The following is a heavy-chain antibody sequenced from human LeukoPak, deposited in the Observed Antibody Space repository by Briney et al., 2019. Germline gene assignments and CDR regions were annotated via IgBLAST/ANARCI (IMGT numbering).Heavy chain of an antibody. Sequence: ASVKVSCKASGYTFSSYDISWVRQAPGQGLEWMGWISTYNGNTKYAQKLQGRGTLTTDTSTSTAYMELRSLRSDDTAVYYCATHITAVPYWGQGTLVTVSP. CDR1: GYTFSSYD. CDR3: ATHITAVPY. CDR2: ISTYNGNT. V-gene: IGHV1-18*01. J-gene: IGHJ4*02. D-gene: IGHD6-13*01.